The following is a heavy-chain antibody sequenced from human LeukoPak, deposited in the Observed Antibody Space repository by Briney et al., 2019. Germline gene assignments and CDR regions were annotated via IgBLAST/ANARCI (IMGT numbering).Heavy chain of an antibody. CDR3: ARGRRRQQLVQNGMDV. J-gene: IGHJ6*02. Sequence: GGSLRLSCAASGFTFSSYSMNWVRQAPGKGLEWVSSISSSSSYIYYADSVKGRFTISRDNAKNSLYLQMNSLRAEDTAVYYCARGRRRQQLVQNGMDVWGQGTTVTVSS. V-gene: IGHV3-21*04. D-gene: IGHD6-13*01. CDR1: GFTFSSYS. CDR2: ISSSSSYI.